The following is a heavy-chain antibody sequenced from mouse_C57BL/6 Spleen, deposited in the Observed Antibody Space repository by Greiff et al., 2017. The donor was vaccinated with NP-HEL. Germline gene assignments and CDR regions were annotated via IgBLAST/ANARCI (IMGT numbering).Heavy chain of an antibody. CDR2: INPGSGGT. D-gene: IGHD2-1*01. CDR3: SRSPYCNSFAY. J-gene: IGHJ3*01. Sequence: VQLQQSGAELVRPGTSVKVSCKASGYAFTNYLIEWVKQRPGQGLEWIGVINPGSGGTNYNEKFKGKATLTADKSSSTAYMQLSSLTSEDSAVYFCSRSPYCNSFAYWGQGTLVTVSA. CDR1: GYAFTNYL. V-gene: IGHV1-54*01.